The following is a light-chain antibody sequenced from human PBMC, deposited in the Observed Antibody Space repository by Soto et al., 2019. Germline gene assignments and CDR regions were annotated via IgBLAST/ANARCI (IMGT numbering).Light chain of an antibody. V-gene: IGLV1-36*01. J-gene: IGLJ3*02. CDR2: YDD. Sequence: PVLTQPPSVSAAPRQRVTISCSGSSSNIENNAVNWYQQLPGKAPKLLIYYDDLLSSGVSDRFSGSKSGTSASLAISGLQAEDEADYYCSAWDDSLHGVVFGGGTKVTVL. CDR1: SSNIENNA. CDR3: SAWDDSLHGVV.